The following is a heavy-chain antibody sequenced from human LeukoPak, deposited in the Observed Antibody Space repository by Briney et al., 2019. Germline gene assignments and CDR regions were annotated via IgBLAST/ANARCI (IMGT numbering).Heavy chain of an antibody. Sequence: SETLSLTCTVSGGSISSSSYYWGWIRQPPGKGLEWIGEINHSGSTNYNPSLKSRVTILVDTSKNQFSLNLSSVTAADTAVYYCARTRFLEWLSTPFDPWGQGTLVTVSS. CDR2: INHSGST. CDR3: ARTRFLEWLSTPFDP. V-gene: IGHV4-39*07. D-gene: IGHD3-3*01. CDR1: GGSISSSSYY. J-gene: IGHJ5*02.